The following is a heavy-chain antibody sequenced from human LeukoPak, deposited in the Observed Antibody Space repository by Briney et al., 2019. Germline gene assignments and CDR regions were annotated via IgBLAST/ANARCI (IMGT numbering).Heavy chain of an antibody. Sequence: SETLSLTCTVSGYSISSGYYWGWIRQPPGKGLEWIGSIYHSGSTYYNPSLKSRVTISVDTSKNQFSLKLSSVTAADTAVYYCARDSSGWATAFDIWGQGTMVTVSS. CDR1: GYSISSGYY. CDR3: ARDSSGWATAFDI. CDR2: IYHSGST. J-gene: IGHJ3*02. V-gene: IGHV4-38-2*02. D-gene: IGHD6-19*01.